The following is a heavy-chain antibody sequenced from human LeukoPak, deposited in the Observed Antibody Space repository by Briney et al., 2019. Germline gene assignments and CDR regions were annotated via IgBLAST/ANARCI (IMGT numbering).Heavy chain of an antibody. Sequence: SETLSLTCSVSGYSVSRGYHWAWVRQPPGKGLEWIGSVHHSGATYYNPSLNSRLTISADTSKNQFSLKMDSVTAADTAVYYCARINFNPDYWGQGTLVSVSS. CDR2: VHHSGAT. V-gene: IGHV4-38-2*02. CDR1: GYSVSRGYH. CDR3: ARINFNPDY. D-gene: IGHD1-14*01. J-gene: IGHJ4*02.